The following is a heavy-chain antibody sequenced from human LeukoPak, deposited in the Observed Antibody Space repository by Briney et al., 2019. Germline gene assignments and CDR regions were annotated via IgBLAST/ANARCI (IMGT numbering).Heavy chain of an antibody. D-gene: IGHD3-22*01. CDR2: IYPGDSDT. CDR3: ARYNYYDSSGLSFLDY. Sequence: GASLQISCKGSGYSFTGYWIGWVRQLPGKGLEWMGIIYPGDSDTRYSPSFQGQVTISADKSISTAYLQWSSLKASDTAMYYCARYNYYDSSGLSFLDYWGQGTLVTVSS. V-gene: IGHV5-51*01. CDR1: GYSFTGYW. J-gene: IGHJ4*02.